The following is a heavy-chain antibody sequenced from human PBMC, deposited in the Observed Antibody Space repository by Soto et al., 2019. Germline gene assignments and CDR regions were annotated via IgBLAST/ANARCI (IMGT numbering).Heavy chain of an antibody. CDR1: VYTLSYYY. D-gene: IGHD6-13*01. V-gene: IGHV1-2*02. CDR3: TREGGGIAAAGAGNDAFDT. CDR2: INPNSGDP. J-gene: IGHJ3*02. Sequence: GXSVKVSCKASVYTLSYYYVQWVRQAPGQGLEWMGWINPNSGDPDYAQKFQGRVTMTRDTSINTAYMELRWLRSEDTAVYYCTREGGGIAAAGAGNDAFDTWGQGTKVTVSS.